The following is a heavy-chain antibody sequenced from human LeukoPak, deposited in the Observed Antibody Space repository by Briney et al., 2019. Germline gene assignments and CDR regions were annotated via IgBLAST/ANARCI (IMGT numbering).Heavy chain of an antibody. CDR2: ISGSGGST. J-gene: IGHJ2*01. Sequence: PGGSLRLSCAASGFTFSSYAMSWVRQAPGKGLEWVSAISGSGGSTYYADSVKGRFTISRDNSKNTLYLQMNSLRAEDTAVYYCAKWGTGGYSYGYGHTVWNWYFDLWGRGTLVTVSS. CDR1: GFTFSSYA. CDR3: AKWGTGGYSYGYGHTVWNWYFDL. V-gene: IGHV3-23*01. D-gene: IGHD5-18*01.